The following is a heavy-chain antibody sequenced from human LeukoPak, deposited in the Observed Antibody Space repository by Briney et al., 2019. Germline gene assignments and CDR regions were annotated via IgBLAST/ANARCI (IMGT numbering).Heavy chain of an antibody. CDR3: ARDYCSGGSCYSDAFDI. Sequence: GGSLRLSCAASGFTFSSYGMHWVRQAPGKGLEWVAVIWYDGSNKYYADSVKGRFTISRDNSKNTLYLQMNSLRAEDTAVYYCARDYCSGGSCYSDAFDIWGLGTMVTVSS. CDR1: GFTFSSYG. V-gene: IGHV3-33*01. J-gene: IGHJ3*02. D-gene: IGHD2-15*01. CDR2: IWYDGSNK.